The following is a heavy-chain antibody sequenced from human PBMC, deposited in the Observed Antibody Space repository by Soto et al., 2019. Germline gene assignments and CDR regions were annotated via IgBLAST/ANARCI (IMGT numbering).Heavy chain of an antibody. V-gene: IGHV4-34*01. CDR2: INHSGST. J-gene: IGHJ3*02. Sequence: QVQLQQWGAGLLKPSETLSLTCAVYGGSFSGYYWSWIRQPPGKGLEWIGEINHSGSTNYNPSLKRRVTISVEPSKNHFYLKLSSVTAADTAVYYCARGRRVVAATRSVAFDIWGQGTMVTVSS. CDR1: GGSFSGYY. CDR3: ARGRRVVAATRSVAFDI. D-gene: IGHD2-15*01.